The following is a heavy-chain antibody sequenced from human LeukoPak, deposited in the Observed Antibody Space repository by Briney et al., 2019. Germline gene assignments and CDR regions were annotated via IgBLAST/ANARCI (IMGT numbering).Heavy chain of an antibody. D-gene: IGHD5-18*01. CDR3: ARGPAGNSYGSL. V-gene: IGHV3-74*01. CDR2: IDSGGSGI. Sequence: GGSLRLSCAASGFTFTSYWMHWVRQAPGKGLVWVSRIDSGGSGISYADSVKGRFTISRDNAKNTLYLQMDSLRVEDTAVYYCARGPAGNSYGSLWGQGTLATVSS. J-gene: IGHJ4*02. CDR1: GFTFTSYW.